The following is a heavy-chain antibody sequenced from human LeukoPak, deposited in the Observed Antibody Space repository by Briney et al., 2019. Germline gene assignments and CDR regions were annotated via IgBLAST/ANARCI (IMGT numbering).Heavy chain of an antibody. D-gene: IGHD4-17*01. V-gene: IGHV3-9*01. J-gene: IGHJ6*02. CDR2: ISWNSGSI. CDR3: AKDLNGDRSLYYYYGMDV. CDR1: GFTFDDYA. Sequence: GRSLRLSCAASGFTFDDYAMHWVRQAPGKGLEWVSGISWNSGSIGYADSVKGRFTISRDNAKNSLYLQMNSLRAEDTALYYCAKDLNGDRSLYYYYGMDVWGQGTTVTVSS.